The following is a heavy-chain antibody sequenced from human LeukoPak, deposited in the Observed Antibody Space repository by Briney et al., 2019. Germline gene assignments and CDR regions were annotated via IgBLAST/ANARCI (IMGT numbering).Heavy chain of an antibody. J-gene: IGHJ5*02. CDR3: ARVIVVVPAAIIPSWFDP. Sequence: SETLSLTCAVYGGSFSSYYWGWIRQPPGKGLEWIGSIYYSGNTYYNPSLKSRVTISVDTSKNQFSLKLSSVTAADTAVYYCARVIVVVPAAIIPSWFDPWGQGTLVTVSS. D-gene: IGHD2-2*01. CDR2: IYYSGNT. V-gene: IGHV4-39*07. CDR1: GGSFSSYY.